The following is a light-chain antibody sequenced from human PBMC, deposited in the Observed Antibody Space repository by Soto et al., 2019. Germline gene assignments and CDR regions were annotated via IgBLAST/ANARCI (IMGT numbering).Light chain of an antibody. CDR1: QSVLYSPNNKNY. CDR3: QQYLATPQT. Sequence: DFVMTQSPDSLAVSLGERATINCKSSQSVLYSPNNKNYLAWYQQKPGQPPKLLIFLASTRESGVPDRFSGSGSGTDFTLTISSLQAEDVAVYHCQQYLATPQTFGQGTKVEIK. V-gene: IGKV4-1*01. J-gene: IGKJ1*01. CDR2: LAS.